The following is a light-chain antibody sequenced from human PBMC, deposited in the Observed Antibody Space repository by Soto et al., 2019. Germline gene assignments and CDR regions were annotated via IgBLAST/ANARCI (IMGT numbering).Light chain of an antibody. CDR3: QTWGSGTHVV. Sequence: QAVLTQSPSASASLGASVKLTCTLSSGHSSYAIAWHQQQPEKGPRYLMKLTGDGSHSKGDGIPDRFSGSSSGAERYLTISSLQSEDEADYYCQTWGSGTHVVFGGGTKLTVL. CDR2: LTGDGSH. J-gene: IGLJ2*01. CDR1: SGHSSYA. V-gene: IGLV4-69*01.